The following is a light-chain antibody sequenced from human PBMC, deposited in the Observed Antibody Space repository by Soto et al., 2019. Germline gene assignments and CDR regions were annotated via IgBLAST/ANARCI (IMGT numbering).Light chain of an antibody. CDR2: GAS. CDR3: QQYGSSPWT. Sequence: EIVLTQSPGTMSLSSGEGANLXXRTSQSVSSSYLAWYQQKPGQAPRXXIYGASSRATGIPDRFSGSGSGTDFTLTISRLEPEDFAVYYCQQYGSSPWTFGQGTKVDIK. J-gene: IGKJ1*01. CDR1: QSVSSSY. V-gene: IGKV3-20*01.